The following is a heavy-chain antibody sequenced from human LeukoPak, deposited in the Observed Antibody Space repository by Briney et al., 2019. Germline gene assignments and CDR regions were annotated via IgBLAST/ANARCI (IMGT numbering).Heavy chain of an antibody. J-gene: IGHJ4*02. Sequence: PGGSLRLSCAASGFTFSSDAMSWVRQAPGKGLEWVSAISGSGGSTFYADSVRGRFTISRDNSKSTLYLQMNSLRAEDTAVYYCADGGLRYFDLWGQGTLVTVSS. D-gene: IGHD3-9*01. V-gene: IGHV3-23*01. CDR3: ADGGLRYFDL. CDR2: ISGSGGST. CDR1: GFTFSSDA.